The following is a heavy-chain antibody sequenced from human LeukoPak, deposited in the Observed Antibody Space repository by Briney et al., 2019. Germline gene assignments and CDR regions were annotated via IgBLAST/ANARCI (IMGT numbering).Heavy chain of an antibody. Sequence: ASVKVSCKASGYTFTGYYMHWVRQAPGQGLEWMGWINPNSGGTNYAQKFQGRVTMTRDTSISTAYMELSRLRSDDTAVYYCARDHYNSSGWYPGGDYWGQGTLVTVSS. J-gene: IGHJ4*02. CDR3: ARDHYNSSGWYPGGDY. CDR2: INPNSGGT. D-gene: IGHD6-19*01. CDR1: GYTFTGYY. V-gene: IGHV1-2*02.